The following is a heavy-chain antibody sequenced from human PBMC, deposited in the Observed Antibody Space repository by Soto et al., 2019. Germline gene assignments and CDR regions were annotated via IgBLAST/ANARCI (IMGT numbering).Heavy chain of an antibody. V-gene: IGHV4-34*01. Sequence: QVQLQQWGAGLLKPSETLSLTCAVYGAPLSGYYWSWIRQSPGKGLEWIGEINHVGHTSYNPSLKSRVIISVDTAKKQFSLKLTSVTAADTAVYYCGRGGRTPMVIAYWGQGTLLTVSS. CDR3: GRGGRTPMVIAY. CDR2: INHVGHT. J-gene: IGHJ4*02. D-gene: IGHD5-18*01. CDR1: GAPLSGYY.